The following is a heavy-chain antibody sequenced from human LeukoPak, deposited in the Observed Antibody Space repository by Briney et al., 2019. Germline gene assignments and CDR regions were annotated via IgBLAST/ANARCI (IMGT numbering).Heavy chain of an antibody. CDR3: AKGLAATTSYGNWFDP. CDR1: GFTFRTYA. CDR2: ISPDGSNE. D-gene: IGHD2-15*01. Sequence: PGGSLRLSCGASGFTFRTYAMHWVRQTPDKGLEWVAFISPDGSNENYADSVKGRFTISRDDSKNTLYLRMNNLTPEDTGVYYCAKGLAATTSYGNWFDPWGQGTLVTVSS. V-gene: IGHV3-30*18. J-gene: IGHJ5*02.